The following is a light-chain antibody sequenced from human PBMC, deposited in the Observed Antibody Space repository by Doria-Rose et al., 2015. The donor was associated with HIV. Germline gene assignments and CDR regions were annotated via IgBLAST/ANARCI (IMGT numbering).Light chain of an antibody. Sequence: TQSPGTLSLSPGERATLSCRASQSFSSTYLAWYQQKPGQAPSLLIYDGSTRATGIPDRFSASGSGTDFTLTITRLEPEEFALYYCHEYGTSWTFGQGTKVEV. V-gene: IGKV3-20*01. CDR3: HEYGTSWT. CDR1: QSFSSTY. J-gene: IGKJ1*01. CDR2: DGS.